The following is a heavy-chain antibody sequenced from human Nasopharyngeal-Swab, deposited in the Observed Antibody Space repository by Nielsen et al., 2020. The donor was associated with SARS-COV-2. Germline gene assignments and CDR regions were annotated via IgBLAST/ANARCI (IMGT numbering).Heavy chain of an antibody. D-gene: IGHD6-25*01. CDR3: ARGGVYYYGMDV. V-gene: IGHV6-1*01. J-gene: IGHJ6*02. CDR2: TYYRSKWKS. Sequence: SQTLSLNCVISGDSVSNNGATWNWIRQSPSRGLEWLGRTYYRSKWKSDYAVSVTSRLTINPDTSKNQFSLQLSSVTPEDTAIYYCARGGVYYYGMDVWGQGTTVTVSS. CDR1: GDSVSNNGAT.